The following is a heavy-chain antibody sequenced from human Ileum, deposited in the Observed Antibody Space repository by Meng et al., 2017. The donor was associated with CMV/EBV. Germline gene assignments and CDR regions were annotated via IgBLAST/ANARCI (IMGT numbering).Heavy chain of an antibody. J-gene: IGHJ2*01. CDR3: AKGLPLAYCGGACYPNWYFDL. CDR1: YG. V-gene: IGHV3-23*01. CDR2: INKKGAKNI. D-gene: IGHD2-21*02. Sequence: YGLKWVRQAPGKGLEWVSGINKKGAKNIYYAGSVKGRFTISRDLSKNMVYLQMDSLRAEDTAVYYCAKGLPLAYCGGACYPNWYFDLWGRGTLVTVSS.